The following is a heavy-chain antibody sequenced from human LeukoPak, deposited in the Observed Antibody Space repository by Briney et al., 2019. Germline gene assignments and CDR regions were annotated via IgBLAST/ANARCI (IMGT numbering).Heavy chain of an antibody. CDR2: IYYSGTT. D-gene: IGHD3-3*01. CDR3: ARGFWSGYYT. Sequence: SQTLSLTCTVSGGSISSGGLYWSWIRQPPGKGLEWIGYIYYSGTTYYNPSLKSRVTISVDTSKKQFSLKLSSVTAADTAVYYCARGFWSGYYTWGQGTLVTVSS. J-gene: IGHJ5*02. CDR1: GGSISSGGLY. V-gene: IGHV4-31*03.